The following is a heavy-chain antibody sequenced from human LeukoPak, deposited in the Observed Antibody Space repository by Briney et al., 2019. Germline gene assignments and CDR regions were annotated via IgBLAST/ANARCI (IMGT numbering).Heavy chain of an antibody. D-gene: IGHD3-3*01. Sequence: GGSLRLSCAASGFTFSSYWMSWVRQAPGKGLEWVANIKQDGSEKYYVDSVKGRFTISRDNAKNSLYLQMNSLRAEDTAVYYCAREASYYDFWSGYQDAFDIWGQRTMVTVSS. J-gene: IGHJ3*02. V-gene: IGHV3-7*01. CDR2: IKQDGSEK. CDR1: GFTFSSYW. CDR3: AREASYYDFWSGYQDAFDI.